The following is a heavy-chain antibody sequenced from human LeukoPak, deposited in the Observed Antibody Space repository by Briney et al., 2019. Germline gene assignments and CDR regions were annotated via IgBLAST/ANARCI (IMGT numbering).Heavy chain of an antibody. CDR3: ARDLFYSVSGTYNVGRVFNY. V-gene: IGHV1-2*02. Sequence: ASVKVSFKASGFTFTGYYMHWVRQAPGQGLEWMGWINPNSGGTNYAQKFQGRVTMTRDTSITTAYMELTSLRSDDTAVYYCARDLFYSVSGTYNVGRVFNYWGQGTLVTVSS. D-gene: IGHD3-10*01. CDR2: INPNSGGT. J-gene: IGHJ4*02. CDR1: GFTFTGYY.